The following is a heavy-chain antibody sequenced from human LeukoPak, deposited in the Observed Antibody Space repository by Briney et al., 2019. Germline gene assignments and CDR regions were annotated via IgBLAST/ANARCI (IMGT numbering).Heavy chain of an antibody. V-gene: IGHV3-7*03. CDR1: GFTFSSYW. J-gene: IGHJ4*02. D-gene: IGHD6-13*01. CDR3: ARDPTGQQLSYHY. Sequence: GGSLRLSCAASGFTFSSYWMSWVRQAPGKGLEWVANIKQDGSEKYYVDSVKGRFTISRGNAKNSLYLQMNSLRAEDTAVYYCARDPTGQQLSYHYWGQGTLVTVSS. CDR2: IKQDGSEK.